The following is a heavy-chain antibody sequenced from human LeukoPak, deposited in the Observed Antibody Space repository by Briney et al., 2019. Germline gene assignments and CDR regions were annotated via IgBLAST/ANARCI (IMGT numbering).Heavy chain of an antibody. CDR2: TYYTSKWNN. CDR1: ADRVSSNSVA. V-gene: IGHV6-1*01. J-gene: IGHJ5*02. CDR3: ARQSYRRFDP. Sequence: SQTLSLTCAISADRVSSNSVAWNWFRQSTSRGLEWLGRTYYTSKWNNDYAVSVQSRIAVNPDTSKNQFSLHLNSVTPEDTAVYYCARQSYRRFDPWGQGTLVTVSS.